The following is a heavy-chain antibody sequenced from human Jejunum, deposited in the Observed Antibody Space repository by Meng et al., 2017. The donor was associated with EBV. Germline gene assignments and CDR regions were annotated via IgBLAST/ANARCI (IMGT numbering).Heavy chain of an antibody. CDR2: INGDGSRT. Sequence: VQLVWTRGGLILSGWSLRAYVAGSGLTFMGFWQYWERIVRMRGLVWIKRINGDGSRTPYADSVKKRFTISRDNAKNTLYLLMNSLRDEDTAVYYCAKDRNYYIDYWGQGTLVTVSS. J-gene: IGHJ4*02. CDR1: GLTFMGFW. V-gene: IGHV3-74*01. CDR3: AKDRNYYIDY.